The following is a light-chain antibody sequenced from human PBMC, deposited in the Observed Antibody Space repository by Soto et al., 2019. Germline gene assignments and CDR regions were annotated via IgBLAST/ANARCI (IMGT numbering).Light chain of an antibody. CDR3: QQLNSYPIT. V-gene: IGKV1-9*01. CDR1: QGLSGY. Sequence: IQLTQSPSSLSASVGDRITITCRASQGLSGYLAWYQQKPGKAPKLLISAASTLRSGVPSRFSGSGSGTDFTLTISSLQPEDFATYYCQQLNSYPITFGQGTRLEIK. CDR2: AAS. J-gene: IGKJ5*01.